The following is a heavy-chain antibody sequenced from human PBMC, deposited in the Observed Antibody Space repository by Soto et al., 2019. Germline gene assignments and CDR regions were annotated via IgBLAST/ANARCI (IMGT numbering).Heavy chain of an antibody. Sequence: SETLSLTCTVSGGSISSYYWSWIRQPPGKGLEWIGYIYYSGSTNYNPSLKSRVTISVDTSKNQFSLKLSSVTAADTAVYYCARGGDGGTDFDYWGQGTLVTVSS. D-gene: IGHD1-1*01. CDR3: ARGGDGGTDFDY. CDR2: IYYSGST. J-gene: IGHJ4*02. CDR1: GGSISSYY. V-gene: IGHV4-59*01.